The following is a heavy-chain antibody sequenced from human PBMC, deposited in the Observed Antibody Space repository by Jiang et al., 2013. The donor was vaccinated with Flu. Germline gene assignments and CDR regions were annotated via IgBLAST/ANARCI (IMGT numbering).Heavy chain of an antibody. CDR2: ISSSGST. Sequence: SGPGLVKPSQTLSLTCTVSGGSISSGDYSWSWIRQPPGKGLEWIGYISSSGSTNYNPSLKSRVTFSVDTSKNQFFLKLSSVTAADTAVYYCARDPGPQYYDSGGYYLDSWGQGTLVTVSS. J-gene: IGHJ4*02. CDR1: GGSISSGDYS. CDR3: ARDPGPQYYDSGGYYLDS. V-gene: IGHV4-30-4*08. D-gene: IGHD3-22*01.